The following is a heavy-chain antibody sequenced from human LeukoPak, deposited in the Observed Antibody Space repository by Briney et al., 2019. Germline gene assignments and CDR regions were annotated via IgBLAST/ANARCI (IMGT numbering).Heavy chain of an antibody. V-gene: IGHV1-69*13. CDR2: IIPIFGTA. J-gene: IGHJ6*04. CDR3: ARSGLGGYYYYGMDV. D-gene: IGHD2-15*01. CDR1: GGTFSSYA. Sequence: SVKVSCKASGGTFSSYAISWVRQAPGQGLERVGGIIPIFGTANYAQKFQGRVTITADESTSTAYMELSSLRSEDTAVYYCARSGLGGYYYYGMDVWGKGTTVTVSS.